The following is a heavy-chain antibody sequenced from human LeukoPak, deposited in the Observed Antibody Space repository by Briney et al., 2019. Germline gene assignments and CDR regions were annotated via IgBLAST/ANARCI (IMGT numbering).Heavy chain of an antibody. CDR1: GGSISSGGYY. CDR3: ARIGTASRLNWFDP. Sequence: PSQTLSLTCTVSGGSISSGGYYWSWIRQHPGRGLEWIGHIYYDGRTYQNPSLKSRVIISVDTSKNQFSLNVSSVTAADTAVYFCARIGTASRLNWFDPWGQGTLVTVSS. V-gene: IGHV4-31*03. D-gene: IGHD6-6*01. J-gene: IGHJ5*02. CDR2: IYYDGRT.